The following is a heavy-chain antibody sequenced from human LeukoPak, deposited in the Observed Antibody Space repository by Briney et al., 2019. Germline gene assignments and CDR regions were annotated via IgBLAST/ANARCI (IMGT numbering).Heavy chain of an antibody. Sequence: GGSLRLPCAASGFTFDVYAMHCVRQAPGKGMEWVSGISWNSGSIGYADSVKGRFTISRDNAKNSLYLQMNSLRAEDTALYYCAKERAPGIAVAGTGFDYWGQGTLVTVSS. CDR1: GFTFDVYA. CDR2: ISWNSGSI. J-gene: IGHJ4*02. V-gene: IGHV3-9*01. D-gene: IGHD6-19*01. CDR3: AKERAPGIAVAGTGFDY.